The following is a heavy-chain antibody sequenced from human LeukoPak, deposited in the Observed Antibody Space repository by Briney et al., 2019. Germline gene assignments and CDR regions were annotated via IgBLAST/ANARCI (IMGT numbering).Heavy chain of an antibody. J-gene: IGHJ4*02. CDR3: ARDIGLVGLQPFDY. CDR1: GYAFTSYA. Sequence: ASVNVSCKASGYAFTSYAMNWVRQAPGQGLEWMGWINTNTGNPTYAQGFTGRFVFSLDTSVSTAYLQISSLKAEDTAVYYCARDIGLVGLQPFDYWGQGTLVTVSS. D-gene: IGHD5-24*01. V-gene: IGHV7-4-1*02. CDR2: INTNTGNP.